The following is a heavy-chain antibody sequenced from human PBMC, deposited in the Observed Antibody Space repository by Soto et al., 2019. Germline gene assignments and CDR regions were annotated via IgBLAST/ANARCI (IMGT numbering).Heavy chain of an antibody. V-gene: IGHV1-2*02. CDR3: ARVVVVTALRHDAFDI. CDR2: INPNSGGT. D-gene: IGHD2-21*02. Sequence: ASVKVSCKASGYTFTGYYMHWVRQAPGQGLEWMGWINPNSGGTNYAQKFQGRVTMTRDTSISTAYMELSRLRSDDTAVYYCARVVVVTALRHDAFDIWGQGTMVTVSS. CDR1: GYTFTGYY. J-gene: IGHJ3*02.